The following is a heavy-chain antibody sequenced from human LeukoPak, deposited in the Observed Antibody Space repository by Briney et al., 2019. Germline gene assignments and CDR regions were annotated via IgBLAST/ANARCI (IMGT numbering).Heavy chain of an antibody. CDR3: ASSTDSSPLDY. CDR2: ISYDGSNK. J-gene: IGHJ4*02. CDR1: GFTFSSYA. V-gene: IGHV3-30-3*01. Sequence: PGRSLRLSCAASGFTFSSYAMHWVRQAPGKGLEWVAVISYDGSNKYYADSVKGRFTISRDNSKNTLYLQMNSLRAEDTAVYYCASSTDSSPLDYWGQGTPVTVSS. D-gene: IGHD2/OR15-2a*01.